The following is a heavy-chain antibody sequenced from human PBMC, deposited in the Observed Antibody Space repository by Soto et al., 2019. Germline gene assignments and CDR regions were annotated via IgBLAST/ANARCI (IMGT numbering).Heavy chain of an antibody. D-gene: IGHD6-6*01. Sequence: GGSLRLSCAASGFTFSSYWMHWVRQAPGKGLVWVSRINSDGSSTSYADSVKGRFTISRDNAKNTLYLQMNSLRAEDTAVYYCARGGGSSSLYYYYYGMDVWGQGTTVTVSS. V-gene: IGHV3-74*01. J-gene: IGHJ6*02. CDR2: INSDGSST. CDR1: GFTFSSYW. CDR3: ARGGGSSSLYYYYYGMDV.